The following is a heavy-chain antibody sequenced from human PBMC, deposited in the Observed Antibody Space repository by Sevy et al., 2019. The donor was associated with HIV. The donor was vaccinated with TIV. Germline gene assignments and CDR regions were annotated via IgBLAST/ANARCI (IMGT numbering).Heavy chain of an antibody. CDR2: IRRNSHEPYGGTT. CDR1: GFTFGVYA. J-gene: IGHJ4*02. V-gene: IGHV3-49*03. CDR3: TRALATADTPEYYFDY. D-gene: IGHD5-12*01. Sequence: GGSLRLSCTSSGFTFGVYAMSWFRQAPGKGLEWVAFIRRNSHEPYGGTTEYAASVKGRFTISRDDSKSIAYLQMNSLKTEDTAVYYCTRALATADTPEYYFDYWGQGILVTVSS.